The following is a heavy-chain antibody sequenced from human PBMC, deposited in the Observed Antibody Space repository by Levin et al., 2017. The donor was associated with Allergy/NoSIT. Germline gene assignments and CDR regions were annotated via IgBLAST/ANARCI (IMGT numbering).Heavy chain of an antibody. CDR2: IKQDGSEK. Sequence: LSLPCAASGFTFRSYWMSWVRQAPGKGLEWVANIKQDGSEKYYVDSVKGRFTISRDNAKNSLYLQMNSLRAEDTAVYYCARAWGWSAFDSWGQGTLVTVSS. CDR3: ARAWGWSAFDS. D-gene: IGHD3-16*01. V-gene: IGHV3-7*04. J-gene: IGHJ4*02. CDR1: GFTFRSYW.